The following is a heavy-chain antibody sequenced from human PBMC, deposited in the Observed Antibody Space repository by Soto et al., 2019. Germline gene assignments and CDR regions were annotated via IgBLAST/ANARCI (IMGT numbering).Heavy chain of an antibody. V-gene: IGHV4-30-2*06. Sequence: PSETLSLTCTVSGASISYGGFSWSWIRQSPRKGLEWIGYISHLENTYFHPSFKSRLTMSIDRSRNQFSLNLSSVTAADRAVYYCVRGGGYDPFDYWGQGVLVTVSS. CDR2: ISHLENT. D-gene: IGHD5-12*01. CDR1: GASISYGGFS. CDR3: VRGGGYDPFDY. J-gene: IGHJ4*02.